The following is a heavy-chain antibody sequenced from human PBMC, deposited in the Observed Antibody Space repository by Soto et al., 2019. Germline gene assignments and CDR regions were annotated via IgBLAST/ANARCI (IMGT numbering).Heavy chain of an antibody. J-gene: IGHJ4*02. CDR2: IYYSWST. CDR3: ARHHGVVDFWSGYYSGPFDY. V-gene: IGHV4-39*01. Sequence: SETLSLTCTVSGGSISSSSYYWGWIRQPPGKGLEWIGSIYYSWSTYYNPSLKSRVTISVATSKNQFSLKLSSVTAADTAVYYCARHHGVVDFWSGYYSGPFDYWGQGTLVTVSS. D-gene: IGHD3-3*01. CDR1: GGSISSSSYY.